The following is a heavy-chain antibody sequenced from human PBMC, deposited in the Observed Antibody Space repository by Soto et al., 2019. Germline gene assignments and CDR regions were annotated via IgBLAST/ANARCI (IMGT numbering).Heavy chain of an antibody. J-gene: IGHJ4*02. CDR3: AREHGPKSIAVAGGN. V-gene: IGHV3-7*01. CDR2: IKQDGSEK. Sequence: EVQLVESGGGLVQPGGSLRLSCAASGFTFSSYCMSWVRQAPGKGLEWVANIKQDGSEKYYVDSVKGRFTISRDNAKNSLYLQMNSLRAEDTAVYYCAREHGPKSIAVAGGNWGQGTLVTVSS. CDR1: GFTFSSYC. D-gene: IGHD6-19*01.